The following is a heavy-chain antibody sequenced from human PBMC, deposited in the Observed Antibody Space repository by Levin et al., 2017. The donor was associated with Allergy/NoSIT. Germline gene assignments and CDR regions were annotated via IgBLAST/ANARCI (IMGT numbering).Heavy chain of an antibody. V-gene: IGHV4-59*08. Sequence: PGGSLRLSCTVSGGSISSYYWSWIRQPPGKGLDWIGHIYYSGSTNYNPSLKSRVTISVDTSKNQFSLKLSSVTAADTAVYYCARRRDYFDYWGQGTLVTVSS. J-gene: IGHJ4*02. CDR2: IYYSGST. CDR3: ARRRDYFDY. CDR1: GGSISSYY.